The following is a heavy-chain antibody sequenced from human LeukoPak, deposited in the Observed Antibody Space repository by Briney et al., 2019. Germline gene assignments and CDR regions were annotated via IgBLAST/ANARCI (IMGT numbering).Heavy chain of an antibody. CDR3: ARDGGLNSYWFVS. D-gene: IGHD3-16*01. CDR1: GYSISSGYY. Sequence: SETLSLTCTVSGYSISSGYYWGWMRASPGKGLEWIGIIYNSGSNYYKASVKRRVTISGDTSKNKLSLKMSSVTAADTAVYYCARDGGLNSYWFVSWGQGTLVSVSS. J-gene: IGHJ5*01. CDR2: IYNSGSN. V-gene: IGHV4-38-2*02.